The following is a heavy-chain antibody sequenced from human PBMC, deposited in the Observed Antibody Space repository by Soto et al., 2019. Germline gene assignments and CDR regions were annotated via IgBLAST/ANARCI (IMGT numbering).Heavy chain of an antibody. D-gene: IGHD3-22*01. CDR3: ARGSFYFDSTGYYY. V-gene: IGHV3-23*01. CDR1: GFTFSGYA. Sequence: LRLSCVASGFTFSGYAMSWVRQAPGKGLQWVSAIRDTGGYTYYADSVKGRFTISRDSSKNTLYLQMNSLRVEDTAVYYCARGSFYFDSTGYYYWGQGTLVTVSS. J-gene: IGHJ4*02. CDR2: IRDTGGYT.